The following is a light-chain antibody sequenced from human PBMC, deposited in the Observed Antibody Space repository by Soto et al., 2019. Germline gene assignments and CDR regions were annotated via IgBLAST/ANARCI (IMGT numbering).Light chain of an antibody. CDR2: GAS. CDR3: QQYDNWPPT. V-gene: IGKV3-15*01. CDR1: QSINNN. Sequence: EIVLTQSPATLSVSPGERATLSCRASQSINNNLAWYQQKPGQAPRLLIYGASARAPGIPARFSGSGSGTEFTLTISSLQSEDFAVYCCQQYDNWPPTFGQGTKVEVK. J-gene: IGKJ1*01.